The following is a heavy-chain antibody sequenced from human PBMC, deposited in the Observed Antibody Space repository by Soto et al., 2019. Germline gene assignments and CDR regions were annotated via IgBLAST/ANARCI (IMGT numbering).Heavy chain of an antibody. D-gene: IGHD6-13*01. V-gene: IGHV4-31*03. CDR1: GGSISSGGYY. J-gene: IGHJ5*02. CDR3: ARGGGAAAGRLDP. CDR2: IYYSGST. Sequence: PSETLSLTCTVSGGSISSGGYYWSWIRQHPGKGLEWIGYIYYSGSTYYNPSLKSRVTISVDTSKNQFSLKLSSVTAADTAVYYCARGGGAAAGRLDPWGQGTLVTVSS.